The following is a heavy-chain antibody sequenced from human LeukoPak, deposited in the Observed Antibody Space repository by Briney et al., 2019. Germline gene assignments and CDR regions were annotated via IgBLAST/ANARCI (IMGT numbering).Heavy chain of an antibody. Sequence: ASVKVSCKASGYPFSTYDINWVRQATGQGLEWMGWMNPNSGATGYAQRFQGRVTVTRNTSISTAYMDLSSLKSEDTAVYYCARGPTAVAARDVWVDPWGQGTLVTVSS. CDR3: ARGPTAVAARDVWVDP. V-gene: IGHV1-8*01. J-gene: IGHJ5*02. CDR2: MNPNSGAT. D-gene: IGHD6-19*01. CDR1: GYPFSTYD.